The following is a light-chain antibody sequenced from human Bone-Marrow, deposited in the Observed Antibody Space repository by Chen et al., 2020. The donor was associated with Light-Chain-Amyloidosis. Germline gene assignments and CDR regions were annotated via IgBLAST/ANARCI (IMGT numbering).Light chain of an antibody. CDR3: QSYQGSSQGV. CDR2: EVD. V-gene: IGLV6-57*01. J-gene: IGLJ3*02. CDR1: SGSIATNY. Sequence: FMLTPPHSVSESPGKTVIISCTRSSGSIATNYVQWYQQRPGSSPTTVFYEVDQRPSGVPERFSGSSDRASNAASLTISGLKTEDEADYYCQSYQGSSQGVFGGGTKLTVL.